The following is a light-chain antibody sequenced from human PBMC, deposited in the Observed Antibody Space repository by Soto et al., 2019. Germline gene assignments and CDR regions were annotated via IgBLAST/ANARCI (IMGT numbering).Light chain of an antibody. CDR1: SGHSNYA. Sequence: QSVLTQSPSASASLGASVKLTCTLSSGHSNYAIAWHQQQSGKGPRYLMKLNSDGSHSKGDGFPDRFSGSSSGAERYLTIYSLQSEDEADYYGQSWGSGIVVFGGGTKLTVL. CDR2: LNSDGSH. J-gene: IGLJ2*01. V-gene: IGLV4-69*01. CDR3: QSWGSGIVV.